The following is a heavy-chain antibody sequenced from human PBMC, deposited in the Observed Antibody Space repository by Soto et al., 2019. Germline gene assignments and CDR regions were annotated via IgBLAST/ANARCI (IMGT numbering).Heavy chain of an antibody. CDR3: ARFSSSGFYYYFGMDV. D-gene: IGHD6-13*01. V-gene: IGHV4-4*02. J-gene: IGHJ6*02. CDR2: IYHTGIT. Sequence: SETLSLTGAVSGFPISNNNWWTWVRQPPGQGLEWVGDIYHTGITNYSPSLKSRVTISVDKSKNQFSLKLTSVTAADTAVYYCARFSSSGFYYYFGMDVAGQGTKV. CDR1: GFPISNNNW.